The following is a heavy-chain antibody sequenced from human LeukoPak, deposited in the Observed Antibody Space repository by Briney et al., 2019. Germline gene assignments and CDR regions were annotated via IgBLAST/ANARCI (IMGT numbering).Heavy chain of an antibody. V-gene: IGHV3-30*18. J-gene: IGHJ2*01. CDR1: GFTFSSYG. Sequence: PGRSLRLSCAASGFTFSSYGMHWVRQAPGKGLEWVAVISYDESSQYYADSVKGRFTISRDNSKNTLHLQMNSLRAEDTAVYYCAKVGYGGNTDYWYFDLWGRGTLVAVSS. D-gene: IGHD4-23*01. CDR3: AKVGYGGNTDYWYFDL. CDR2: ISYDESSQ.